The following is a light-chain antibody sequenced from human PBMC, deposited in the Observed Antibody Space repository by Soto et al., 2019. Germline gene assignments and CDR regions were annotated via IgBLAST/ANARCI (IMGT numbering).Light chain of an antibody. CDR2: GAS. Sequence: EIVLTQSPGSLSLSPGERATLSCRASQSVDSRFFAWYQQRPGQAPRLLIYGASRRATGIPDRFTGSGSGTXXTLTISGLEPEDFALYYCQQYDSSVTFGLGTKVEIK. CDR1: QSVDSRF. CDR3: QQYDSSVT. V-gene: IGKV3-20*01. J-gene: IGKJ1*01.